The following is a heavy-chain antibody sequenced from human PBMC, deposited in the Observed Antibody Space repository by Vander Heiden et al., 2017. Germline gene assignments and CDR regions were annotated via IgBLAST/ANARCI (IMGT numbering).Heavy chain of an antibody. CDR3: ARTVFYGYED. Sequence: EVQLVESGGGLVQPGGSLRLSCAASGFTFSSYWMSWVRQAPGKGLEWVGNIRQDGGDNKYVDSVKGRFTISRDNAKNSLYLQMNSLRAEDTAMYYCARTVFYGYEDWCHGTLVTVSS. D-gene: IGHD5-18*01. J-gene: IGHJ1*01. CDR1: GFTFSSYW. V-gene: IGHV3-7*03. CDR2: IRQDGGDN.